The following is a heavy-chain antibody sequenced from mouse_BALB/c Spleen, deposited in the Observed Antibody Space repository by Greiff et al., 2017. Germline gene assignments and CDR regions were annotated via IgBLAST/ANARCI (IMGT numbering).Heavy chain of an antibody. V-gene: IGHV14-4*02. CDR3: KGRPEFDY. CDR2: IDPENGDT. Sequence: EVQLQESGAELVRSGASVKLSCTASGFNIKDYYMHWVKQRPEQGLEWIGWIDPENGDTEYAPKFQGKATMTADTSSNTAYLQLSSLTSEDTAVYYWKGRPEFDYWGQGTTRTVSS. J-gene: IGHJ2*01. CDR1: GFNIKDYY.